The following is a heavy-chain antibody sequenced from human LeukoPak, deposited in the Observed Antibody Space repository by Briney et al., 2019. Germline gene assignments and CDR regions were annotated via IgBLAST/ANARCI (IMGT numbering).Heavy chain of an antibody. J-gene: IGHJ4*02. V-gene: IGHV3-11*04. CDR2: ISSSSSTI. CDR1: GGSFSGYY. Sequence: LSLTCAVYGGSFSGYYWSWIRQPPGKGLEWVSYISSSSSTIYYADSVKGRFTISRDNAKNSLYLQMNSLRAEDTAVYYCARGYSYGYSGYWGQGTLVTVSS. CDR3: ARGYSYGYSGY. D-gene: IGHD5-18*01.